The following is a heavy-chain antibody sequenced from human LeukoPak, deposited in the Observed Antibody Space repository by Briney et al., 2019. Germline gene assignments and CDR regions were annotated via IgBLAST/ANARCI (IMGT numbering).Heavy chain of an antibody. Sequence: PGGSLRLSCAASAFTFSSYGMHWVRQAPGKGLEWVAFIQYDESDKYYADSVKGRFTISRDNSKNTLYLQMSSLRAEDTAVYYCARDHPLIVGATAFDIWGQGTMVTVSS. V-gene: IGHV3-30*02. CDR1: AFTFSSYG. CDR3: ARDHPLIVGATAFDI. D-gene: IGHD1-26*01. J-gene: IGHJ3*02. CDR2: IQYDESDK.